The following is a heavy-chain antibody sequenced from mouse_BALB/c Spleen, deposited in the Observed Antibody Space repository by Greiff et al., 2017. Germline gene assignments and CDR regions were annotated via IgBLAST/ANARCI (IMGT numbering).Heavy chain of an antibody. D-gene: IGHD3-3*01. J-gene: IGHJ4*01. V-gene: IGHV14-3*02. CDR3: ALGQGGAMDH. CDR2: IDPANGNT. Sequence: VQLKESGAELVKPGASVKLSCTASGFNIKDTYMHWVKQRPEQGLEWIGRIDPANGNTKYDPKFQGKANITADTSSNTAYLQLSSLTSEDTAVYYCALGQGGAMDHWGQGTSVTVSS. CDR1: GFNIKDTY.